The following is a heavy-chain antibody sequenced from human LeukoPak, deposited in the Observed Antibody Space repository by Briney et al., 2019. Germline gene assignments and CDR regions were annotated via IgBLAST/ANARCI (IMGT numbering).Heavy chain of an antibody. CDR1: GSSISGGDYP. V-gene: IGHV4-30-2*01. Sequence: SQTLSLTCTVSGSSISGGDYPWSWIRQPPGKGLEWIGYIFHTGHTSYNPSLKSRVTISVDMSKNQLSLRLTSVTAADTAVYYCARGFYGAGSHFDFWGQGTLVTVSS. CDR2: IFHTGHT. J-gene: IGHJ4*02. CDR3: ARGFYGAGSHFDF. D-gene: IGHD3-10*01.